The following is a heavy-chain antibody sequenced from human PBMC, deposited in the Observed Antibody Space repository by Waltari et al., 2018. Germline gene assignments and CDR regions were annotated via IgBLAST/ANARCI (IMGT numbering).Heavy chain of an antibody. V-gene: IGHV1-69*12. J-gene: IGHJ6*03. Sequence: QVQLVQSGAEVKKPGSSVKVSCKASGVTFNSHAISWVRQAPGQGLEWMGGIIPFFGTSYYAQKFQCIVTITADESTTTSYMELTCLRSEDTAVYYCASPTRVYSSIYHGYYYMDVWGQGTTVTISS. D-gene: IGHD6-13*01. CDR1: GVTFNSHA. CDR2: IIPFFGTS. CDR3: ASPTRVYSSIYHGYYYMDV.